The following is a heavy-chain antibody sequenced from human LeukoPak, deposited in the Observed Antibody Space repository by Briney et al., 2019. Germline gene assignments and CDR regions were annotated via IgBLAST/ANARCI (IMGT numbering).Heavy chain of an antibody. CDR3: ARDGYSSGWLLYMDV. J-gene: IGHJ6*03. V-gene: IGHV3-21*04. Sequence: GGSLRLSCAASGFTFSTYSMNWVRQAPGKGLEWVSSISSSSSYIYYADSVKGRFTISRDNSKNTLYLQMNSLRAEDTAVYYCARDGYSSGWLLYMDVWGKGTTVTVSS. D-gene: IGHD6-19*01. CDR1: GFTFSTYS. CDR2: ISSSSSYI.